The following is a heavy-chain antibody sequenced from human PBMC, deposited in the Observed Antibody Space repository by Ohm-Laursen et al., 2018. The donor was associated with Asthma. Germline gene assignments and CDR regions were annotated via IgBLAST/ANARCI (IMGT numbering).Heavy chain of an antibody. V-gene: IGHV3-33*01. Sequence: SLRLSCAASGFTFSSYGMHWVRQAPGKGLEWVAVIWYDGSNKYYADSVKGRFTISRDNSKNTLYLQMNSLRAEDTAVYYCARKNLGSGSPGYFDYWGQGTLVTVSS. D-gene: IGHD3-10*01. CDR2: IWYDGSNK. CDR3: ARKNLGSGSPGYFDY. J-gene: IGHJ4*02. CDR1: GFTFSSYG.